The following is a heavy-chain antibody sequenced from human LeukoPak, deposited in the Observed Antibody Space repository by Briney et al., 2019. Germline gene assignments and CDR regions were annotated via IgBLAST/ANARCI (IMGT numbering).Heavy chain of an antibody. CDR1: GFTVSSSY. CDR2: INSGGST. Sequence: HPGGSLRLSCAASGFTVSSSYTNWVRQAPGKGLEWVSIINSGGSTYYADSAKGRFTISRDNSKNTLYLQMNNLRAEDTAIYYCARHNRGVYDFFDFWGQGTLVTVSS. V-gene: IGHV3-53*01. CDR3: ARHNRGVYDFFDF. J-gene: IGHJ4*02. D-gene: IGHD5/OR15-5a*01.